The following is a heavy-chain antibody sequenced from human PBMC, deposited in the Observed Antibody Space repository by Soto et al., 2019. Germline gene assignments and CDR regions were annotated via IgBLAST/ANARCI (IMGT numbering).Heavy chain of an antibody. CDR2: VSARGGDI. Sequence: EDHLLESGGGLVQPGGSLRLSCAASGFTFSDYGMNWVRQAPGKGLEWVAGVSARGGDISYADSVKGRFTISRDNSKDTLYLQMNSLRAEDTAVYHCAKSFSRAHYYGMDVWGQGTTVTVSS. J-gene: IGHJ6*02. D-gene: IGHD2-2*01. V-gene: IGHV3-23*01. CDR1: GFTFSDYG. CDR3: AKSFSRAHYYGMDV.